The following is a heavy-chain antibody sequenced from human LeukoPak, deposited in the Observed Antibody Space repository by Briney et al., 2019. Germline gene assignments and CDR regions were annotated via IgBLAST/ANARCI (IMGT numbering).Heavy chain of an antibody. V-gene: IGHV4-59*08. Sequence: PSETLSLTCTVSGGSISSYYWSWIRQSPGKGLEWTGFIYYSGSPNYNPSLKGRVSISVDTSKNQFFLKLTSVTAADTAVYFCARGRGPWGYWGQGTLVTVSS. J-gene: IGHJ4*02. CDR3: ARGRGPWGY. D-gene: IGHD3-16*01. CDR2: IYYSGSP. CDR1: GGSISSYY.